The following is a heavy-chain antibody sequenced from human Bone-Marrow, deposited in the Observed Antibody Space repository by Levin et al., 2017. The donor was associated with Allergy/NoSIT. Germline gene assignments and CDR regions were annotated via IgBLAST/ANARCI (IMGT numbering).Heavy chain of an antibody. V-gene: IGHV1-2*02. J-gene: IGHJ6*03. D-gene: IGHD6-25*01. CDR3: ARDAQDSSGWLYYYYYYMDV. Sequence: GASVKVSCKASGYTFTGYYMHWVRQAPGQGLEWMGWINPNSGGTNYAQKFQGRVTMTRDTSISTAYMELSRLRSDDTAVYYFARDAQDSSGWLYYYYYYMDVWGKGTTVTVS. CDR2: INPNSGGT. CDR1: GYTFTGYY.